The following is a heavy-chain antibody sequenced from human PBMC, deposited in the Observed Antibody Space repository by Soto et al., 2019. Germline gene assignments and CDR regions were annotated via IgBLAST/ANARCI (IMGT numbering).Heavy chain of an antibody. Sequence: QVQLVQSGAEVKKPGSSVKVSCKASGGTFSSYAISWVRQAPGQGLEWMGGIIPIFGTANYAQKFQGRVTITADKSTSTAYMELSSQRSEDTAVYYCARVYAGAGGGYYYYGMDAWGQGTTVTVSS. D-gene: IGHD3-16*01. J-gene: IGHJ6*02. CDR3: ARVYAGAGGGYYYYGMDA. V-gene: IGHV1-69*06. CDR1: GGTFSSYA. CDR2: IIPIFGTA.